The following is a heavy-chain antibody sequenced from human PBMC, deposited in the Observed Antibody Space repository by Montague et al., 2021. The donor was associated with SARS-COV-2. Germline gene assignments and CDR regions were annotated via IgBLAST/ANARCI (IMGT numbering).Heavy chain of an antibody. CDR2: ISSSGSAI. CDR3: ASVSRQITFWGVIPVCDY. Sequence: SLRLSCAASGFTFSDYYMNWIRQAPGKGLEWVSYISSSGSAIYYADSVKGRFTISRDNAKNSLYVQMNSLRAEDTAVYYCASVSRQITFWGVIPVCDYWGQGTLVTVSS. J-gene: IGHJ4*02. V-gene: IGHV3-11*01. CDR1: GFTFSDYY. D-gene: IGHD3-16*02.